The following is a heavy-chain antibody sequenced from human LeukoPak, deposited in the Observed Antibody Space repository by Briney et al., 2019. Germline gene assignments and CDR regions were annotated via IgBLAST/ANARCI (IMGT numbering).Heavy chain of an antibody. J-gene: IGHJ4*02. CDR1: GFTFSDYW. CDR2: IKQGGSEK. D-gene: IGHD3-22*01. Sequence: GGSLRLSCAASGFTFSDYWMSWVRQAPGKGLEWVANIKQGGSEKYYVDSVKGRFTISRDNAKNSLFLQMNSLRAEDTAVYYCARLQIYDSSRYRPLDYWGQGTLVTVSS. V-gene: IGHV3-7*01. CDR3: ARLQIYDSSRYRPLDY.